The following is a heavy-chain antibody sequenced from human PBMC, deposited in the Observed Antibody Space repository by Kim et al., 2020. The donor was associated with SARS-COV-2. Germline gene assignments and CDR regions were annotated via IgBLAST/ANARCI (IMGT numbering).Heavy chain of an antibody. D-gene: IGHD4-17*01. J-gene: IGHJ5*02. V-gene: IGHV1-69*02. CDR3: ARPTGYGDYDAWFDP. Sequence: QKFQGRVTITADKSTSTAYMELSSLRSEDTAVYYCARPTGYGDYDAWFDPWGQGTLVTVSS.